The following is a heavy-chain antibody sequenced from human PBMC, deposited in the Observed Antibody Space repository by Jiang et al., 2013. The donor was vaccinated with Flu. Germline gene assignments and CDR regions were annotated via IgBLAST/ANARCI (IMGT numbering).Heavy chain of an antibody. V-gene: IGHV4-30-4*01. CDR1: GGSISSGDYY. CDR2: IYYSGST. J-gene: IGHJ4*02. CDR3: ARYYYGSGSYWDY. D-gene: IGHD3-10*01. Sequence: GSGLVKPSQTLSLTCTVSGGSISSGDYYWSWIRQPPGKGLEWIGYIYYSGSTYYNPSLKSRVTISLDTSKNQFSLKLSSVTAADTAVYYCARYYYGSGSYWDYWGQGTLVTVSS.